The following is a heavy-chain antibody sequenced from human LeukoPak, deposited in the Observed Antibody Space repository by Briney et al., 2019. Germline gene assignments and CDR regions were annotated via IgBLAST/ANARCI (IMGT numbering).Heavy chain of an antibody. Sequence: GGSLRLSCVASGFTFDDYAMHWVRHAPGKGLEWVSGISWNSGSIGYAGSVKGRFTISRDNAKNSLYLQMNSLRAEDTALYYCAKARTESGYTVFDYWGQGTLVTVSS. D-gene: IGHD3-22*01. CDR2: ISWNSGSI. V-gene: IGHV3-9*01. CDR1: GFTFDDYA. J-gene: IGHJ4*02. CDR3: AKARTESGYTVFDY.